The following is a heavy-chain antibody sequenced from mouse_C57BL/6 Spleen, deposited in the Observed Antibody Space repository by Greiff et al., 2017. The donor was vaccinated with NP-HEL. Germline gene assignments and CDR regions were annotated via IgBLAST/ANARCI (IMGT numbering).Heavy chain of an antibody. J-gene: IGHJ4*01. CDR1: GYSITSGYY. V-gene: IGHV3-6*01. CDR2: ISYDGSN. CDR3: AREGTAAMDY. D-gene: IGHD1-2*01. Sequence: DVQLQESGPGLVKPSQSLSLTCSVPGYSITSGYYWNWIRQFPGNKLEWMGYISYDGSNNYNPSLKNRISITRDTSKNQFFLKLNSVTTEDTATYYCAREGTAAMDYWGQGTSVTVSS.